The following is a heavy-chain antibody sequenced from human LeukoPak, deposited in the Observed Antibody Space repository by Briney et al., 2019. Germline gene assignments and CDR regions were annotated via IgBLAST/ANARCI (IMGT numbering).Heavy chain of an antibody. CDR3: ARTAYDSSAYYDY. V-gene: IGHV3-74*01. CDR1: GFTFSSYW. D-gene: IGHD3-22*01. Sequence: SGGSLRLSCAASGFTFSSYWMHWVRQAPGKGLVWVSRINSDGSGTTYADSVKGRFTISRDNAKNTLYLQMNSLRDEDTAVYYCARTAYDSSAYYDYWGQGILVTVSS. CDR2: INSDGSGT. J-gene: IGHJ4*02.